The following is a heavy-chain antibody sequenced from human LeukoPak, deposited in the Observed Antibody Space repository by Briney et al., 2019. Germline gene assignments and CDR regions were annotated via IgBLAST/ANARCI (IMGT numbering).Heavy chain of an antibody. CDR3: AREHIVVVIAMVAFDI. CDR2: IYTSGST. J-gene: IGHJ3*02. Sequence: NPSETLSLTCTVSGGSISSGSYYWSWIRQPAGKGLEWIGRIYTSGSTNYNPSLKSRVTISVDTSKNQFSLKLSSVTAADTAVYYCAREHIVVVIAMVAFDIWGLGTMVTVSS. D-gene: IGHD2-21*01. V-gene: IGHV4-61*02. CDR1: GGSISSGSYY.